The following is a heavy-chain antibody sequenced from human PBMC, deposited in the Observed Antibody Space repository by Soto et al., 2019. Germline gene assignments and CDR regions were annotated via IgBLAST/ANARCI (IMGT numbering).Heavy chain of an antibody. CDR3: AKDLRYCSSTSCYFALDY. J-gene: IGHJ4*02. V-gene: IGHV3-23*01. Sequence: EVQLLESGGGLVQPGGSRSLSCAAPGFPFSTYAMSWVRQAPGKGLEWVSAISGSGGSTYYADSVKGRFTISRANSKNTLYLQMNCLRAEDTAVYYCAKDLRYCSSTSCYFALDYWGQGTLVTVSS. CDR2: ISGSGGST. D-gene: IGHD2-2*01. CDR1: GFPFSTYA.